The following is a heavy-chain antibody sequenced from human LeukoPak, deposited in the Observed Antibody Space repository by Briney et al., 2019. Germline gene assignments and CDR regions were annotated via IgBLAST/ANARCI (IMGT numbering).Heavy chain of an antibody. CDR1: GYLFTGYY. Sequence: ASVKVSCKASGYLFTGYYVHWARQAPGQGLEWMGWINPNGGGTNYAQRFQGRVTMTRDTSISTAYMELVSLRFDDTAVYYCARASGYDYNLDFWGLGTLVTVSS. D-gene: IGHD5-12*01. CDR2: INPNGGGT. V-gene: IGHV1-2*02. J-gene: IGHJ4*02. CDR3: ARASGYDYNLDF.